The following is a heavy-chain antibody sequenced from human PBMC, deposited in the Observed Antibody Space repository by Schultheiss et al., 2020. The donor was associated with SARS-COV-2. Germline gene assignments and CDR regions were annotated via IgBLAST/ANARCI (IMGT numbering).Heavy chain of an antibody. CDR1: EFTFSSYA. D-gene: IGHD5-12*01. CDR3: AKDGLWYGGHGSWFDP. V-gene: IGHV3-74*01. CDR2: INSDGSST. Sequence: GGSLRLSCAASEFTFSSYAMHWVRQAPGKGLVWVSRINSDGSSTSYADSVKGRFTISRDNAKNSLYLQMNSLRAEDTAVYYCAKDGLWYGGHGSWFDPWGQGTLVTVSS. J-gene: IGHJ5*02.